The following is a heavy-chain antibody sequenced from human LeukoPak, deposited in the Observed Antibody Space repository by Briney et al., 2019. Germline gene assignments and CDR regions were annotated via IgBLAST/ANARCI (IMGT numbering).Heavy chain of an antibody. D-gene: IGHD3-22*01. CDR3: ARLVSGYYYYAS. J-gene: IGHJ4*02. V-gene: IGHV5-51*01. CDR2: IYPGDFDT. CDR1: ENTFSNYW. Sequence: GESLKISCKGSENTFSNYWIGWVRQVPGKGLEWMGIIYPGDFDTKYSPSFQGQVTISVDKSITTAYLQWSSLKASDSAMYYCARLVSGYYYYASWGQGTLVTVSS.